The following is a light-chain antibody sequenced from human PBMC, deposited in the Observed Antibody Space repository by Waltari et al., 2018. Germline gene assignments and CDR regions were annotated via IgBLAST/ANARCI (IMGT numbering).Light chain of an antibody. CDR1: SSDVGGYNS. Sequence: QSALTQPASVSGSPGQSITISCTGTSSDVGGYNSVSWYQQHPGKAPKVIVYDVSNRPSGVSNRFSGSKSGNMASLTISGLQAEDEADYYCSSYTSRSTLVVFGGGTKVTVL. CDR2: DVS. J-gene: IGLJ2*01. CDR3: SSYTSRSTLVV. V-gene: IGLV2-14*03.